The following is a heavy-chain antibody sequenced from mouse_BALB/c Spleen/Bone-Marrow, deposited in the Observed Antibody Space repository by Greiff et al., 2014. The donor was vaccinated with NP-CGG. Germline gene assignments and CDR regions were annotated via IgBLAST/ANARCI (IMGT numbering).Heavy chain of an antibody. Sequence: VQLQQSGTVLPRPGTSVRMSCKASGYSFTSYWMHWVKQRPGQGLEWIGAIYPGNSEISYNQKFKGKAKLTAVTSASTAYMELSSLTNEDSAVYYCTTYRYDEDAMDYWGQGTSVTVSS. CDR3: TTYRYDEDAMDY. CDR2: IYPGNSEI. V-gene: IGHV1-5*01. CDR1: GYSFTSYW. D-gene: IGHD2-12*01. J-gene: IGHJ4*01.